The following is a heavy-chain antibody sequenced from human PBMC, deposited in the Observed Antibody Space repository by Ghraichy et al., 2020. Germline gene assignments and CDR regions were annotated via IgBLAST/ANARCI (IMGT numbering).Heavy chain of an antibody. CDR1: GFTFSSYA. CDR3: AKRDYYYDRSGYPFGMDV. Sequence: GSLRLSCAASGFTFSSYAMSWVRQAPGKGLEWVSAISGSGANTHYADSVKGRFTISRDNSKNTLYLQINSLRAEDTAVYYCAKRDYYYDRSGYPFGMDVWGQGTTVTVSS. D-gene: IGHD3-22*01. CDR2: ISGSGANT. V-gene: IGHV3-23*01. J-gene: IGHJ6*02.